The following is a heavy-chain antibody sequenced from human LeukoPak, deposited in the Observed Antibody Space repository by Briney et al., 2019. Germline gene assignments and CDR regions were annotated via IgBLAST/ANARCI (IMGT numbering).Heavy chain of an antibody. CDR2: ISAYNGNT. CDR3: ARHMVRGVIEYYYGMDV. CDR1: GYTFTSYG. Sequence: ASVKVSCKASGYTFTSYGISWVRQAPGQGLEWMGWISAYNGNTNYAQKLQGRVTMTTDTSTSTAYMELRSLRSDDTAVYYCARHMVRGVIEYYYGMDVWGQGTMVTVSS. V-gene: IGHV1-18*01. J-gene: IGHJ6*02. D-gene: IGHD3-10*01.